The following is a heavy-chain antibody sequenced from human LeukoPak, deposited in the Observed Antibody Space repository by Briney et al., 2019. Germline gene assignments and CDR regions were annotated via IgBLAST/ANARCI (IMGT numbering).Heavy chain of an antibody. CDR3: ARAGYYYGSGSDNWFDP. V-gene: IGHV3-48*03. CDR2: ISSRGTTI. CDR1: GFTFSSYE. D-gene: IGHD3-10*01. Sequence: GGSLSLSCEASGFTFSSYEMNWVRQAPGKGLEWVSYISSRGTTIFYADSVKGRFTISRDNAKNSLYLQMNSLRAEDTAVYYCARAGYYYGSGSDNWFDPWGQGTLVTVSS. J-gene: IGHJ5*02.